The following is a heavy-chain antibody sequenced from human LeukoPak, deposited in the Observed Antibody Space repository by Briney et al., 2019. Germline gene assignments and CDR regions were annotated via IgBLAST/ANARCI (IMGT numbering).Heavy chain of an antibody. Sequence: PGGSLRLSCAASGFTFSSYWMSWVRQAPGKGLEWVANIKQVGSEKYYVDSVKGRFTISRDNAKNSLYLQMNSLRAEDTAVYYCARDTLGYCSSTSCYGHYYYYYYMDVWGKGTTVTVSS. J-gene: IGHJ6*03. V-gene: IGHV3-7*01. D-gene: IGHD2-2*01. CDR1: GFTFSSYW. CDR2: IKQVGSEK. CDR3: ARDTLGYCSSTSCYGHYYYYYYMDV.